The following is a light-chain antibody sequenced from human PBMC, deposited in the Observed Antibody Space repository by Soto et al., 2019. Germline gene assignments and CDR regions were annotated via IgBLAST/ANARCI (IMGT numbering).Light chain of an antibody. CDR2: MGS. CDR1: QSLLHSNGFNY. CDR3: MQAVQTPWT. V-gene: IGKV2-28*01. Sequence: EIVMTQSPLSLPVTPGEPASISCRSSQSLLHSNGFNYLDWYLQKPGQSPKLLIYMGSNRASGVPDRYSGSGSGKDFTMRISRVEAEDVGIYYCMQAVQTPWTFGQGTKVEFK. J-gene: IGKJ1*01.